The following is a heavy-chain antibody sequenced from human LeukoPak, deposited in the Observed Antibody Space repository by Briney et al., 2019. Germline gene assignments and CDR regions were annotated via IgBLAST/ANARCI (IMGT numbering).Heavy chain of an antibody. J-gene: IGHJ4*02. CDR3: ARDIAVAQFDY. Sequence: TGGSLRLSCAASGFTFSDYYMSWIRQAPGKGLEWVSYISSSGSTIYYADSMKGRFTISRDNAKNSLYLQMNSLRAEDTAVYYCARDIAVAQFDYWGQGTLVTVSS. CDR1: GFTFSDYY. V-gene: IGHV3-11*01. D-gene: IGHD6-19*01. CDR2: ISSSGSTI.